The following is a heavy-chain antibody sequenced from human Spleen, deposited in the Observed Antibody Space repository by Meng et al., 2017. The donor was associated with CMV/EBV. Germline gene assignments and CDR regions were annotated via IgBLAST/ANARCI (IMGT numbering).Heavy chain of an antibody. CDR3: ARAKGVVVPAAIGA. CDR2: INPNSGGT. D-gene: IGHD2-2*01. CDR1: GYTFTGYY. Sequence: SGYTFTGYYMHWVRQAPGQGLEWMGWINPNSGGTNYAQKFQGRVTMTRDTSISTAYMELSRLRSDDTAVYYCARAKGVVVPAAIGAWGQGTLVTVSS. J-gene: IGHJ5*02. V-gene: IGHV1-2*02.